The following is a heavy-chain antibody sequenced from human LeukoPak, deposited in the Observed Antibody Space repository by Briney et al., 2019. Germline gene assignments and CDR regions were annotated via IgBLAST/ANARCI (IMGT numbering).Heavy chain of an antibody. V-gene: IGHV1-2*02. CDR2: INPNSGGT. CDR1: GYTFTGYY. J-gene: IGHJ4*02. Sequence: VASVKVSCKASGYTFTGYYTHWVRQAPGQGLEWMGWINPNSGGTNYAQKFQGRVTMTRDTSISTAYMELSRLRSDDTAVYYCARATSGYYDYFDYWGQGTLVTVSS. D-gene: IGHD3-22*01. CDR3: ARATSGYYDYFDY.